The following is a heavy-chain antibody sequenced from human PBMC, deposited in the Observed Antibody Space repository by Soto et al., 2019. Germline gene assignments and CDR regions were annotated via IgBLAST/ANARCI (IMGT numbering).Heavy chain of an antibody. D-gene: IGHD2-15*01. CDR1: GFTFSSYA. J-gene: IGHJ1*01. CDR3: AKLGYCSGGSCYEAYFQH. V-gene: IGHV3-23*01. Sequence: GGSLRLSCAASGFTFSSYAMSWVRQAPGKGLEWVSAISGSGGSTYYADSVKGRFNISRDNSKNTLYLQMNSLRAEDTDVYYCAKLGYCSGGSCYEAYFQHWGQGTLVTVSS. CDR2: ISGSGGST.